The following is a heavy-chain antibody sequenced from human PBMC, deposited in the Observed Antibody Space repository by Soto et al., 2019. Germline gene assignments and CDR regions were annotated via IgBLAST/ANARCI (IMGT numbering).Heavy chain of an antibody. CDR1: GFTFSSYW. CDR3: VKGYRGYDYAN. V-gene: IGHV3-74*01. Sequence: EVQLVESGGGLVQPGGSLRLSCAASGFTFSSYWMHWVRQAPGKGLVWVSRIKSDGSSTTYADSVKGRFTISRDNAKNKLYLQMNSLSAEDTDVYFCVKGYRGYDYANWGQGSLVTVSS. D-gene: IGHD5-12*01. CDR2: IKSDGSST. J-gene: IGHJ4*02.